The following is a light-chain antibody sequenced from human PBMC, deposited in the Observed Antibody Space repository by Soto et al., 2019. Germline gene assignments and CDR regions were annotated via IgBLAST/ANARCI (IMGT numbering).Light chain of an antibody. CDR1: SSDVGAYNY. J-gene: IGLJ3*02. CDR3: TSYTTSSTGV. CDR2: DVN. Sequence: QSALTQPASVSGSPGQSITISCTGTSSDVGAYNYVSWCQQHPGNAPKLIIYDVNNRPSGVSNRFSGSKSGNTASLTISGLQADDEAYYYCTSYTTSSTGVFGGGTKLTVL. V-gene: IGLV2-14*01.